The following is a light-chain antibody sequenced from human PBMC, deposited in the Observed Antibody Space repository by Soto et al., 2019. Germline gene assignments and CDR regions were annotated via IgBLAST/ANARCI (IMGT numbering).Light chain of an antibody. Sequence: QSVLTQPPSASGAPGQRVTFSCTGSSSNIGAGYDVHWYQQLPGTAPKLLIYGNINRPSGVPDRFSGSKSGASAALAITGLQAEDEAYYYWQSYGSRLGYVFGTGTKVTVL. CDR3: QSYGSRLGYV. CDR1: SSNIGAGYD. V-gene: IGLV1-40*01. J-gene: IGLJ1*01. CDR2: GNI.